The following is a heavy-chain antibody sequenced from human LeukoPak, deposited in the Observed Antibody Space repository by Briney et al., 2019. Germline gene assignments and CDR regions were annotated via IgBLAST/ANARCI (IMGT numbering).Heavy chain of an antibody. CDR1: GFTFSTYA. J-gene: IGHJ5*01. CDR3: ARAPLGMGFDS. D-gene: IGHD3-3*01. CDR2: ITSSGGGT. Sequence: PGGSLRLSCAASGFTFSTYAMTWVRQAPGKGLEWVSSITSSGGGTYYADSVRGRFTISRDNSKNTLYLQMKSLSVEDTAIYYCARAPLGMGFDSWGQGTLVTVSS. V-gene: IGHV3-23*01.